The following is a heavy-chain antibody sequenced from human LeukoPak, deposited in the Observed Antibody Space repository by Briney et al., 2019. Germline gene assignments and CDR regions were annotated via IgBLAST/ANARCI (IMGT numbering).Heavy chain of an antibody. CDR1: GFTFGDYA. Sequence: PGGSLRLSCTASGFTFGDYAMSWVRQAPGKGLEWVGFIRSKAYGGTTEYAASVKGRFTISRDDSKSIAYLQMNSLKTEDTAVYYCTRVDLGVVAYYYYYYMDVWDKGTTVTVSS. CDR2: IRSKAYGGTT. J-gene: IGHJ6*03. V-gene: IGHV3-49*04. D-gene: IGHD3-22*01. CDR3: TRVDLGVVAYYYYYYMDV.